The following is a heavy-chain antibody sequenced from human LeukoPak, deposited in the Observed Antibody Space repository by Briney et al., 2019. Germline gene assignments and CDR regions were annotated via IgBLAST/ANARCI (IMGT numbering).Heavy chain of an antibody. J-gene: IGHJ4*02. D-gene: IGHD3-22*01. CDR2: IYHSGST. Sequence: SETLSLTCTVSGDSITTYYWSWIRQPPGKGLEWIGYIYHSGSTKYNPSLKSRVTISVDTSKKQFSLKLSSVTAADTAVYYCATTYYYDSDYAYYFAHFDYWGQGTLVTVSS. CDR3: ATTYYYDSDYAYYFAHFDY. CDR1: GDSITTYY. V-gene: IGHV4-59*03.